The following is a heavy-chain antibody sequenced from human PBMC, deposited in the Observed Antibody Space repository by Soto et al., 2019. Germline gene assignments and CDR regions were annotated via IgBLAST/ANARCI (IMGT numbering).Heavy chain of an antibody. CDR1: GGTFSSYA. J-gene: IGHJ6*02. CDR3: ARDRSSCSSTSCYGGYYYYYGMDV. D-gene: IGHD2-2*01. V-gene: IGHV1-69*13. CDR2: IIPIFGTA. Sequence: SVKVSCKASGGTFSSYAISWVRQAPGQGLEWMGGIIPIFGTANYAQKFQGRVTITADESTSTAYMELSSLRSEDTAVYYCARDRSSCSSTSCYGGYYYYYGMDVWCQGTTVTVSS.